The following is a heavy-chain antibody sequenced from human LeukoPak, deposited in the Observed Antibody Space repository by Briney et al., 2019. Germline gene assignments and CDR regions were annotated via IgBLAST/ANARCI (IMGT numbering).Heavy chain of an antibody. CDR1: GLTFSDYE. Sequence: GGSLRLSCAASGLTFSDYEMNWVRQAPGKGLEWVSYISGSGKTIYYADSVKGRFTISRDNAKNSLSLQMNSLRAEDTALYYCASQLLYYYDDMDVWGKGTTVTVSS. CDR3: ASQLLYYYDDMDV. J-gene: IGHJ6*04. D-gene: IGHD3-9*01. CDR2: ISGSGKTI. V-gene: IGHV3-48*03.